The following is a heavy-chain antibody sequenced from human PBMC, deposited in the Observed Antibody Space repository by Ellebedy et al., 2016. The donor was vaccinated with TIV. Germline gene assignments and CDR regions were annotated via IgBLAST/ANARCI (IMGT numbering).Heavy chain of an antibody. Sequence: ASVKVSXXVSEDTLTELFIHWVRQAPGKGLEWMGGFDPEHGETIYAKKFQDRVNMTEDTSIDTAYMELSSLRSDDTAVYYCATEHSGWYFAFDIWGQGTVVTVCS. J-gene: IGHJ3*02. CDR2: FDPEHGET. CDR1: EDTLTELF. V-gene: IGHV1-24*01. CDR3: ATEHSGWYFAFDI. D-gene: IGHD6-19*01.